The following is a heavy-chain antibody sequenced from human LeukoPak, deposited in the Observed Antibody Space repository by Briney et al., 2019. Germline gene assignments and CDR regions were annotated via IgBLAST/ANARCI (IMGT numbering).Heavy chain of an antibody. Sequence: GGSLRLSCAASGFTFSSYSMNWVRQAPGKGLEWVSSISSSSSYIYYADSVKGRFTISRDNAKNSLYLQMNSLRAEDTAVYYCAKGSLLSPIDYWGQGTLVTVSS. CDR2: ISSSSSYI. J-gene: IGHJ4*02. V-gene: IGHV3-21*01. D-gene: IGHD2-2*01. CDR3: AKGSLLSPIDY. CDR1: GFTFSSYS.